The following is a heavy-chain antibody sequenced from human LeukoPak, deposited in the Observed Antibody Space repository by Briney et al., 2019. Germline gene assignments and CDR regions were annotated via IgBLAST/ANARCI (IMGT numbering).Heavy chain of an antibody. V-gene: IGHV3-7*01. CDR1: GFTFSSYW. Sequence: PGGSLRLSCAASGFTFSSYWMSWVRQAPGKGLEWVANIKQDGSEKYYVDSVKGRFTISRDNAKNSLYLQMNSLRAEDTAVYYCARAPYSGSHPPYFDYWGQGTLVTVSS. J-gene: IGHJ4*02. CDR2: IKQDGSEK. D-gene: IGHD1-26*01. CDR3: ARAPYSGSHPPYFDY.